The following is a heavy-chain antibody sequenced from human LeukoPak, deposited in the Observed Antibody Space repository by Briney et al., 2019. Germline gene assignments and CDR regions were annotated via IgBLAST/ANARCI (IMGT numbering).Heavy chain of an antibody. CDR3: ARSYYYDSSHTVDY. D-gene: IGHD3-22*01. J-gene: IGHJ4*02. V-gene: IGHV3-33*08. Sequence: PGGSLRLSCAASGFTFSSYGMHWVRQAPGKGLEWVAVIWYDGSKYYADSVKGRFTISRDNSKNTLYLQMNSLRAEDTAVYYCARSYYYDSSHTVDYWGQGTLVTVSS. CDR1: GFTFSSYG. CDR2: IWYDGSK.